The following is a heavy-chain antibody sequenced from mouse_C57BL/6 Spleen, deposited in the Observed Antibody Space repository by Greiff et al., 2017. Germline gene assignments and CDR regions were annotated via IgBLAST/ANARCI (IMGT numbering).Heavy chain of an antibody. D-gene: IGHD2-1*01. CDR1: GYTFTSYW. CDR2: INPSNGGT. CDR3: ARSSGNYVDYAMDY. V-gene: IGHV1-53*01. J-gene: IGHJ4*01. Sequence: QVHVKQPGTELVKPGASVKLSCKASGYTFTSYWMHWVKQRPGQGLEWIGNINPSNGGTNYNEKFKSKATLTVDKSSSTAYMQLSSLTSEDSAVYYCARSSGNYVDYAMDYWGQGTSVTVSS.